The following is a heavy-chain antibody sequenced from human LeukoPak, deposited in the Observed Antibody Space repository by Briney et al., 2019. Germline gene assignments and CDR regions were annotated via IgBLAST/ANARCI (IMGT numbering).Heavy chain of an antibody. J-gene: IGHJ5*02. CDR2: ISGSGGTT. V-gene: IGHV3-23*01. D-gene: IGHD3-22*01. Sequence: GGSLRLSCAASGFTFSSYAMSWVRPAPGEGVEWVLAISGSGGTTYYPASEKGRFTISRDSFRNTLYLQITSLSAEDTAVYCCAKDRAGSDPYDTSGLTPSDHWGQGALVTLSS. CDR3: AKDRAGSDPYDTSGLTPSDH. CDR1: GFTFSSYA.